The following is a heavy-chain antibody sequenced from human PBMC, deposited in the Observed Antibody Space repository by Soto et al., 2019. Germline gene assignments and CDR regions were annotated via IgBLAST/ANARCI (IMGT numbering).Heavy chain of an antibody. CDR2: MNPKSGGT. D-gene: IGHD3-10*01. Sequence: ASVKVSSKASGYTFSAYYTHWVRQAPGQGLEWMGWMNPKSGGTYFAQKFQGRVTLTRDTSISTAYMEVNRLKSDDTAVYYCARFSNYYGSGSYSVYYFDYWGQGTLVSVSS. V-gene: IGHV1-2*02. CDR1: GYTFSAYY. CDR3: ARFSNYYGSGSYSVYYFDY. J-gene: IGHJ4*02.